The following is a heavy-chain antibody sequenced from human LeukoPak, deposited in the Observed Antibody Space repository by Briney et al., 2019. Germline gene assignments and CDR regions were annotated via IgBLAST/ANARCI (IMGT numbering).Heavy chain of an antibody. CDR2: IYYSGST. J-gene: IGHJ4*02. CDR3: ARVAAAAGDYYFDY. Sequence: PSETLSLTCTVSGGSISSSSYYWGWIRQPPGKGLEWIGSIYYSGSTYYNPSLKSRVTISVDTSKNQFSLKLSSVTAADTAVYYCARVAAAAGDYYFDYWGQGALVTVSS. V-gene: IGHV4-39*07. CDR1: GGSISSSSYY. D-gene: IGHD6-13*01.